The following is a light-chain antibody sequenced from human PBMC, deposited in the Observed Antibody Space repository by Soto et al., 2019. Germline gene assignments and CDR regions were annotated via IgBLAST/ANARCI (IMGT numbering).Light chain of an antibody. CDR1: QGINKF. V-gene: IGKV1-9*01. CDR2: GAS. J-gene: IGKJ2*01. CDR3: QQLTNFRFT. Sequence: IQLTQSPSSLSASVGDRVTITCRASQGINKFLAWYQQRPGKAPQLLVYGASTLQSGVPSRFSGSGSGTDFTLTISSLQPEECATYYCQQLTNFRFTFGQGTKLDIK.